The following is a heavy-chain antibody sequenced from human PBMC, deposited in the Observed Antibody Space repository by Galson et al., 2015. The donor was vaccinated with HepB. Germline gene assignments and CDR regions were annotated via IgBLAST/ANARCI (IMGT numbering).Heavy chain of an antibody. CDR3: AKDSKGGSSSSVPSGV. J-gene: IGHJ4*02. CDR2: ISYDGSNK. D-gene: IGHD6-6*01. Sequence: SLRLSCAASGFTFSSYGMHWVRQAPGKGLEWVAVISYDGSNKYYADSVKGRFTISRDNSKNTLYLQMNSLRAEDTAVYYCAKDSKGGSSSSVPSGVWGQGTLVTVSS. CDR1: GFTFSSYG. V-gene: IGHV3-30*18.